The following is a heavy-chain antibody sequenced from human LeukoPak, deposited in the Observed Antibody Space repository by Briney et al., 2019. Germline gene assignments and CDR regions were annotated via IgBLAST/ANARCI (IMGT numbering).Heavy chain of an antibody. Sequence: SETLSLTCTVSGGSISSSYWSWIRQPPGKGLEWIGYIYYSGSTNYNPSLKSRVTISVDTSKNQFSLKLSSVTAADTAVYYCARRGIGYCSSTSCYGSGWFDPWGQGTLVTVSS. CDR3: ARRGIGYCSSTSCYGSGWFDP. J-gene: IGHJ5*02. CDR1: GGSISSSY. D-gene: IGHD2-2*01. CDR2: IYYSGST. V-gene: IGHV4-59*01.